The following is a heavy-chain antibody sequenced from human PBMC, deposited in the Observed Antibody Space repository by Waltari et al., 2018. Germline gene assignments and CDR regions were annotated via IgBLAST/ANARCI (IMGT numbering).Heavy chain of an antibody. CDR1: GGTFSSYA. J-gene: IGHJ3*02. CDR2: IIPNSGGT. V-gene: IGHV1-2*02. Sequence: QVQLVQSGAEVKKPGSSVKVSCKASGGTFSSYAISWVRQAPGQGLEWMGGIIPNSGGTNYAQKFQGRVTMTRDTSISTAYMELSRLRSDDTAVYYCASPTDSGLYAFDIWGQGTMVTVSS. CDR3: ASPTDSGLYAFDI. D-gene: IGHD6-19*01.